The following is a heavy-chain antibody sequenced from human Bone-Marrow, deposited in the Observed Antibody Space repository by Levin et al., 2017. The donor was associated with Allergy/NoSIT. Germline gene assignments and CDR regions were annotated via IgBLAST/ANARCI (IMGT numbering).Heavy chain of an antibody. Sequence: SETLSLTCTVSGGSISSYYWSWIRQPPGKGLEWIGYIYYSGSTNYNPSLKSRVTISVDTSKNQFSLKLSSVTAADTAVYYCARGGRGYSYGLVRGTFDYWGQGTLSPSPQ. CDR3: ARGGRGYSYGLVRGTFDY. CDR1: GGSISSYY. V-gene: IGHV4-59*01. CDR2: IYYSGST. J-gene: IGHJ4*02. D-gene: IGHD5-18*01.